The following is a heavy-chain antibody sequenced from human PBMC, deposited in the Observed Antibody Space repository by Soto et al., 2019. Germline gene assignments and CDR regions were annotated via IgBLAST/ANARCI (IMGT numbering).Heavy chain of an antibody. D-gene: IGHD1-1*01. J-gene: IGHJ5*02. CDR2: IYYTGST. CDR3: ARDGGEWNDIYVWFDP. V-gene: IGHV4-59*01. CDR1: GGSISSYN. Sequence: SETLSLTCTVSGGSISSYNWSWIRQPPGRGLEWIEYIYYTGSTNYTPSLKSRVTISVDTPKNQFSLKLSPVTAADTAVYYCARDGGEWNDIYVWFDPWGPGTLVTVSS.